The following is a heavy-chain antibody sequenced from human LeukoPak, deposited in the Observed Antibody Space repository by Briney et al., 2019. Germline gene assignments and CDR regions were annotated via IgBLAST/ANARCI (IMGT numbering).Heavy chain of an antibody. J-gene: IGHJ3*02. Sequence: SETLSLTCTVSGYSIRNGYFWGWVRQSPGKGLEWIGNIHQSGSTSYNPSLQSRVTISVDTSKNQFSLKLSSVTAADTAVYYCARGLSARSAGLTFDIWGQGTMVTVSS. CDR3: ARGLSARSAGLTFDI. CDR1: GYSIRNGYF. V-gene: IGHV4-38-2*02. CDR2: IHQSGST. D-gene: IGHD6-13*01.